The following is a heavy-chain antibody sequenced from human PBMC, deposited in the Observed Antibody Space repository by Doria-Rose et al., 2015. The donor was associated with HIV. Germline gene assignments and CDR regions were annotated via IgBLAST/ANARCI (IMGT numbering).Heavy chain of an antibody. V-gene: IGHV2-26*01. J-gene: IGHJ4*02. CDR1: GVSLSSPGMG. CDR2: IFSDDAR. Sequence: QITLKESGPVLVKPTETLTLTCTVSGVSLSSPGMGVSWIRQPPGKALEWLANIFSDDARSYNTSLKSRLTISRGTSKGQVVLTMTDMDPVDTATYYCARIKSSRWYHKYYFDFWGQGTLVIVSA. CDR3: ARIKSSRWYHKYYFDF. D-gene: IGHD6-13*01.